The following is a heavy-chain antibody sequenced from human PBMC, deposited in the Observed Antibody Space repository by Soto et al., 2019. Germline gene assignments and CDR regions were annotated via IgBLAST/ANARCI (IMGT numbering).Heavy chain of an antibody. CDR1: GFTFSSYG. Sequence: GGSLRLSCAASGFTFSSYGMHWVRQAPGKGLEWVAVISYDGSNKYYADSVKGRFTISRDNSKNTLYLQMNSLRAEDTAVYYCATGSSGWFTYFDYWGQGTLVTVSS. CDR3: ATGSSGWFTYFDY. V-gene: IGHV3-30*03. CDR2: ISYDGSNK. D-gene: IGHD6-19*01. J-gene: IGHJ4*02.